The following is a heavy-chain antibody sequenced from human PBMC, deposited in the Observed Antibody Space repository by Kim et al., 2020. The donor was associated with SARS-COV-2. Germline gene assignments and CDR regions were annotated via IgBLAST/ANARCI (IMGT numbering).Heavy chain of an antibody. J-gene: IGHJ3*02. CDR3: ARACSSTRCPNDAFDI. CDR2: IYYSGST. V-gene: IGHV4-31*03. D-gene: IGHD2-2*01. Sequence: SETLSLTCTVSGGSISSGGYYWSWIRQHPGKGLEWIGYIYYSGSTYYNPSLKSRVTISVDTSKNQFSLKLSSVTAADTAVYYCARACSSTRCPNDAFDIWGQGTMVTVAS. CDR1: GGSISSGGYY.